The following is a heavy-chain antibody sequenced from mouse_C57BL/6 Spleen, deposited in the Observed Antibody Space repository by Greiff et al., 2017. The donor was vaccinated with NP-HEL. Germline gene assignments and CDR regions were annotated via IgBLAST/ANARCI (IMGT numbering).Heavy chain of an antibody. Sequence: QVQLQQPGAELVRPGSSVKLSCKASGYTFTSYWMDWVKQRPGQGLEWIGNIYPSDSETHYNQKFKDKATLTVDKSSSTAYMQLSSLTSEDSAVYYCARRDYYGSSYSYAMDYWGQGTSVTVSS. J-gene: IGHJ4*01. D-gene: IGHD1-1*01. CDR3: ARRDYYGSSYSYAMDY. CDR1: GYTFTSYW. CDR2: IYPSDSET. V-gene: IGHV1-61*01.